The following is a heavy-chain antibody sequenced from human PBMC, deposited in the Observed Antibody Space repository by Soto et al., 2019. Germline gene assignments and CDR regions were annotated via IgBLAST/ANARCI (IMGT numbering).Heavy chain of an antibody. CDR1: GFTFSSYA. D-gene: IGHD2-2*01. CDR3: ARHSSSARGWFDP. V-gene: IGHV4-59*01. Sequence: VQLLESGGGLVQPGGSLRLSCAASGFTFSSYAMSWVRQAPGKGLEWIGYIFYSGSTNCNPSLKSRVTISVDASKNQFSLNLSSVTAADTAVYYCARHSSSARGWFDPWGQGTLVTVSS. CDR2: IFYSGST. J-gene: IGHJ5*02.